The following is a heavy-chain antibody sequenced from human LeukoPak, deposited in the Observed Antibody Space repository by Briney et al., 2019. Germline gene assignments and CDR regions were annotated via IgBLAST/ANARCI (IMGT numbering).Heavy chain of an antibody. Sequence: GASVKVSCKVSGYTLTELSMRWVRQAPGKGLEWMGGFDPEDGETIYAQKFQGRVTMTEDTSTDTAYMELSSLRSEDTAVYYCATATWILEPFDYWGQGTLVTVSS. CDR2: FDPEDGET. J-gene: IGHJ4*02. D-gene: IGHD1-1*01. CDR3: ATATWILEPFDY. V-gene: IGHV1-24*01. CDR1: GYTLTELS.